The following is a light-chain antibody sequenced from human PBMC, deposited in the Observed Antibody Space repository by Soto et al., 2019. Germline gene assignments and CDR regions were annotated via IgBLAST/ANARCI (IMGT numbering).Light chain of an antibody. CDR3: QQYNSYPLT. Sequence: DIQMTQSPSTLSASVGDRVTITCRASQSISSLLAWYQQKPGRAPTFLIYKASTLESGVPSRFSGSGSGTEFSLTISSLQPDDSATYYCQQYNSYPLTFGQGTRLEIK. V-gene: IGKV1-5*03. CDR2: KAS. J-gene: IGKJ5*01. CDR1: QSISSL.